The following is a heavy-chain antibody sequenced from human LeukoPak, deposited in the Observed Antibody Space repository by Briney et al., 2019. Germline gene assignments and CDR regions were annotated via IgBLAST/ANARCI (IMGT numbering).Heavy chain of an antibody. Sequence: GGSLRLSCAASGFTFSDYYMSWIRQAPGKGLEWVSYISSSGSTIYYADSVKGRFTISRDNAKNSLYLQMNSLRAEDTAVYYCAKDVGKWESLHFFDYWGQGTLVTVSS. CDR3: AKDVGKWESLHFFDY. CDR2: ISSSGSTI. D-gene: IGHD1-26*01. J-gene: IGHJ4*02. CDR1: GFTFSDYY. V-gene: IGHV3-11*01.